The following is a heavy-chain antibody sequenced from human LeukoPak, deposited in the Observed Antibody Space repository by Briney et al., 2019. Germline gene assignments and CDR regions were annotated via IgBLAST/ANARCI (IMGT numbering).Heavy chain of an antibody. Sequence: PSETLSLTCTVSGGSISSSSYYWGWIRQPAGKGLEWIGRIYTSGSTNYNPSLKSRVTMSVDTSKNQFSLKLSSVTAADTAVYYCARDRYYYDSSGFYIFDYWAREPWSPSPQ. V-gene: IGHV4-61*02. J-gene: IGHJ4*02. CDR1: GGSISSSSYY. D-gene: IGHD3-22*01. CDR2: IYTSGST. CDR3: ARDRYYYDSSGFYIFDY.